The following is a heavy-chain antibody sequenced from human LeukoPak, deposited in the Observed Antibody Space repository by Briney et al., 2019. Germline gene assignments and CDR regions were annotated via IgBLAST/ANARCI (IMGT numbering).Heavy chain of an antibody. CDR3: ARFFNPQYYDILTGYWGYYYMDV. J-gene: IGHJ6*03. V-gene: IGHV3-74*01. Sequence: PGGSLRLSCAASGFTFSSYSMNWVRQAPGKGLVWVSRINSDGSSTSYADSVKGRFTISRDNTKNTLYLQMNSLRAEDTAVYYCARFFNPQYYDILTGYWGYYYMDVWGKGTTVTVSS. D-gene: IGHD3-9*01. CDR1: GFTFSSYS. CDR2: INSDGSST.